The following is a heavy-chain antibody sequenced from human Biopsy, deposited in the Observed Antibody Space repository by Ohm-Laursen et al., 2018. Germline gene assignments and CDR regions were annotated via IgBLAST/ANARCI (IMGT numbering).Heavy chain of an antibody. D-gene: IGHD2-15*01. CDR3: ALETTYCSGNRCYPDGMDV. CDR1: GGSISNLY. CDR2: MYYSGNT. V-gene: IGHV4-59*08. Sequence: SETLSLTCNVSGGSISNLYWSWIRQPPGKGLEWIGYMYYSGNTNYNPSLKSRVTISVDPSKNPPSLKLRSVTAADTAVYYCALETTYCSGNRCYPDGMDVWGQGTTVTVSS. J-gene: IGHJ6*02.